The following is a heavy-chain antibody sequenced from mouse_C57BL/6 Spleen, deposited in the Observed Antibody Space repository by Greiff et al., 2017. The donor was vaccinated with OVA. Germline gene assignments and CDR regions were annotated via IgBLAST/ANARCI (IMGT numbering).Heavy chain of an antibody. CDR3: ARGWQLRDYFDY. CDR2: IDPSDSYT. D-gene: IGHD3-2*02. Sequence: VQLQQPGAELVMPGASVKLSCKASGYTFTSYWMHWVKQRPGQGLEWIGEIDPSDSYTNSNQKFTGTSTLNVAKSSSTAYMQLSSLTSEDTAVYYCARGWQLRDYFDYWAKAPLSQSPQ. CDR1: GYTFTSYW. J-gene: IGHJ2*01. V-gene: IGHV1-69*01.